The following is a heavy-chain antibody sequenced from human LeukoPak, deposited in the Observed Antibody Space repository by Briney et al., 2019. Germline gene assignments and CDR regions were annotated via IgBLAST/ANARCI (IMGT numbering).Heavy chain of an antibody. D-gene: IGHD3-10*01. CDR3: AKGARPGGYGSGSYNTYADY. CDR1: GFTFDDYA. Sequence: PGGSLRLSCAASGFTFDDYAMHWVRQAPGKGLEWVSGISWNSGSIGYADSVKGRFTISRDSAKNSLYLQMNSLRAEDTAVYYCAKGARPGGYGSGSYNTYADYWGQGTLVTVSS. V-gene: IGHV3-9*01. J-gene: IGHJ4*02. CDR2: ISWNSGSI.